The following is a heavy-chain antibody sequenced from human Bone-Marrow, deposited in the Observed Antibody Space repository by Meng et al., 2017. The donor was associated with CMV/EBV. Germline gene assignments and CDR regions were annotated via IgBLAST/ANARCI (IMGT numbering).Heavy chain of an antibody. CDR1: GFTFGRYW. CDR3: AKMMGRGYSSRPG. J-gene: IGHJ4*02. CDR2: IWYDGINK. Sequence: GESLKISCAASGFTFGRYWMSWVRQAPGKGLEWVAFIWYDGINKYYADSVKGRFTITRDNSKNTLYLQMNSLRAEDTAVYYCAKMMGRGYSSRPGWGQGTLVTVSS. V-gene: IGHV3-33*03. D-gene: IGHD6-13*01.